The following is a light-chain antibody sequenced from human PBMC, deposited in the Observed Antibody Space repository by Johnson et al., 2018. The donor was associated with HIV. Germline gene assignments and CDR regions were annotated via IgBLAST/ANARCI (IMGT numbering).Light chain of an antibody. CDR3: GTWDSSLSAYV. CDR2: DNN. CDR1: SCNIGNNY. V-gene: IGLV1-51*01. Sequence: QSVLTQPPSVSAAPGQKVTISCSGSSCNIGNNYVSWYQQLPGTAPKLLIYDNNKRPSEIPDRFSGSKSVTSATLGITGLQTEDEAEYYCGTWDSSLSAYVFGTGTKVTVL. J-gene: IGLJ1*01.